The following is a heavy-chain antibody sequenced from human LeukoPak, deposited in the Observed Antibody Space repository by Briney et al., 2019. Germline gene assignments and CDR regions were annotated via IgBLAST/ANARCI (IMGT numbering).Heavy chain of an antibody. V-gene: IGHV1-69*13. CDR3: ATKETGIAAPFDY. CDR2: IIPIFGTA. Sequence: ASVKVSCKASGGTFSSYAISWVRQAPGQGLEWMGGIIPIFGTANYAQKFQGRVTITADESTSTAYMELSSLRSEDTAVYYCATKETGIAAPFDYWGQGTLVTVSS. J-gene: IGHJ4*02. CDR1: GGTFSSYA. D-gene: IGHD6-13*01.